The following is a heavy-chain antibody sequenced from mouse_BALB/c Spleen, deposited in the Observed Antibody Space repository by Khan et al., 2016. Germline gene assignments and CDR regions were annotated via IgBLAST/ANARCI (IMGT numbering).Heavy chain of an antibody. CDR1: GFTFNTNA. CDR3: VRDRPDYRDGWCFDV. J-gene: IGHJ1*01. Sequence: EVQLVESGGGLVQPKGSLKLSCAASGFTFNTNAMNWVRQAPGKGLEWVARIRSKSNNYATYYADSVKDRFTISRDDSQSMLYLQMNNLTTEDTAMYYCVRDRPDYRDGWCFDVWGAGTTVTVSS. CDR2: IRSKSNNYAT. D-gene: IGHD2-14*01. V-gene: IGHV10S3*01.